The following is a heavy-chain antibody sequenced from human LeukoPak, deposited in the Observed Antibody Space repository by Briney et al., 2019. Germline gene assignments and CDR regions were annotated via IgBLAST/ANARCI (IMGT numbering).Heavy chain of an antibody. V-gene: IGHV1-69*13. D-gene: IGHD3-10*01. J-gene: IGHJ4*02. CDR1: GGTFSSYA. CDR2: IIPIFGTA. CDR3: ARDVNSGSGSYYNVY. Sequence: SVKVSCKASGGTFSSYAISWVRQAPGQGLEWMGGIIPIFGTANYAQKFQGRVTITADESTSTAYMELRSLRSDDTAVYYCARDVNSGSGSYYNVYWGRGTLVTVSS.